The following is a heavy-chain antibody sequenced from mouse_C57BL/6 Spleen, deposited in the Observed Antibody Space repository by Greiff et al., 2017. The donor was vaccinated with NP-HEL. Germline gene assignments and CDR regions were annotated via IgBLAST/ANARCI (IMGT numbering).Heavy chain of an antibody. D-gene: IGHD1-2*01. CDR1: GYTFTSYW. V-gene: IGHV1-52*01. CDR3: ARGDGISPYYFDY. J-gene: IGHJ2*01. CDR2: IDPSDSET. Sequence: QVQLKQPGAELVRPGSSVKLSCKASGYTFTSYWMHWVKQRPIQGLEWIGNIDPSDSETHYNQKFKDKATLTVDKSSSTAYMQLSSLTSEDSAVYYCARGDGISPYYFDYWGQGTTLTVSS.